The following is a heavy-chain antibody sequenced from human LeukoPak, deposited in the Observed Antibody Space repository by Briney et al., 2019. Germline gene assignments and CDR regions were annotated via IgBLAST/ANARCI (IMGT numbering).Heavy chain of an antibody. D-gene: IGHD6-19*01. J-gene: IGHJ4*02. Sequence: GGSLRHSCAASGFTFSTYSMTWVRQGPGKGLVWVSSIYPSGDSTFYADSVKGRFTISRDNSKNTLYLQMSSLRTEDTAIYYCAKDVVPDSGWDLDYWGQGTLVTVSS. CDR3: AKDVVPDSGWDLDY. CDR2: IYPSGDST. CDR1: GFTFSTYS. V-gene: IGHV3-23*01.